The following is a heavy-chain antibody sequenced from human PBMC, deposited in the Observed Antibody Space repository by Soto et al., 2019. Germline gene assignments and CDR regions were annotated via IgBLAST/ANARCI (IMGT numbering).Heavy chain of an antibody. CDR1: GFSLSTSGVG. J-gene: IGHJ1*01. Sequence: QITLKESGPTLVKPTQPLTLTCTFSGFSLSTSGVGVGWIRQSPGKALEWLALIYWDDEKGYSPCLKNRLTSTKDTSKNEVVLTMTTMDPVETATYFCTRTVGLEVLTSDDYYIEPWGQCTHVTLSS. CDR2: IYWDDEK. V-gene: IGHV2-5*02. D-gene: IGHD4-4*01. CDR3: TRTVGLEVLTSDDYYIEP.